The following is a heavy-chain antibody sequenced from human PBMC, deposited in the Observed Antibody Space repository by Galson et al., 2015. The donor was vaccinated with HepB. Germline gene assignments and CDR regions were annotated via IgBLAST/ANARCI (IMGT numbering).Heavy chain of an antibody. D-gene: IGHD3-22*01. Sequence: LRLSCAASGFTFSSYSMNWVRQAPGKGLEWVSYISSSSSTIYYADSVKGRFTISRDNAKNSLYLQMNSLRDEDTAVYYCAREPKYPITKHQWLLLLHYYGMDVWGQGTTVTVSS. J-gene: IGHJ6*02. CDR2: ISSSSSTI. CDR3: AREPKYPITKHQWLLLLHYYGMDV. V-gene: IGHV3-48*02. CDR1: GFTFSSYS.